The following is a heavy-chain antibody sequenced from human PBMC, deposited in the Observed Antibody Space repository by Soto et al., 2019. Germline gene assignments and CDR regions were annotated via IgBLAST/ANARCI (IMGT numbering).Heavy chain of an antibody. CDR3: ARVGIAVAGTHPDY. CDR1: GFTFSSYA. D-gene: IGHD6-19*01. J-gene: IGHJ4*02. Sequence: QVQLVESGGGVVQPGRSLRLSCAASGFTFSSYAMHWVHQAPGKGLEWVAVISYDGSNKYYADSVKGRFTISRDNSKNTLYLQMNSLRAEDTAVYYCARVGIAVAGTHPDYWGQGTLVTVSS. CDR2: ISYDGSNK. V-gene: IGHV3-30-3*01.